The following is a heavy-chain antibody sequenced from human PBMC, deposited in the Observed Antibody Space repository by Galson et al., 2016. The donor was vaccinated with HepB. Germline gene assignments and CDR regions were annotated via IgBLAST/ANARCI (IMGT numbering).Heavy chain of an antibody. V-gene: IGHV3-48*02. Sequence: SLRLPCAASGFTFSSYTMNWVRQAPGKGLEWVSYISSTGATIYYADSVKGRFTLTRDNAKNSLYLQMNSLRDEDTAVYFCARVLFGSGSYWCLDVWGQGTTVTVSS. J-gene: IGHJ6*02. CDR3: ARVLFGSGSYWCLDV. CDR2: ISSTGATI. CDR1: GFTFSSYT. D-gene: IGHD3-10*01.